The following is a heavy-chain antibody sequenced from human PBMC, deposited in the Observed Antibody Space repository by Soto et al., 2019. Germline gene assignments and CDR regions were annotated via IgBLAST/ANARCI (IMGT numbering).Heavy chain of an antibody. CDR3: AKGGYYPLFDI. CDR1: EFSVSSYA. CDR2: ISGIVGRT. Sequence: SLRVGLVSAEFSVSSYAMDWFRQTPGKGREWVSGISGIVGRTYYADPVKWRFNISRDNYNNPLSMQMQILRVEGKAASLCAKGGYYPLFDIWGKGTVVNVSS. J-gene: IGHJ3*02. V-gene: IGHV3-23*01. D-gene: IGHD3-16*01.